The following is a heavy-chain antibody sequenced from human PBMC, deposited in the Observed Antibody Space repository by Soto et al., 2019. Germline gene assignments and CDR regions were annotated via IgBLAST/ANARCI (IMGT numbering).Heavy chain of an antibody. CDR2: IIPILGIA. CDR3: ARVYCSGGSCYSDY. D-gene: IGHD2-15*01. J-gene: IGHJ4*02. CDR1: GGTFSSYT. Sequence: GASVKNSCMASGGTFSSYTISWVRQAPGQGLEWMGRIIPILGIANYAQKFQGRVTITADKSTSTAYMELSSLRSEDTAVYYCARVYCSGGSCYSDYWGQGTLVTVSS. V-gene: IGHV1-69*02.